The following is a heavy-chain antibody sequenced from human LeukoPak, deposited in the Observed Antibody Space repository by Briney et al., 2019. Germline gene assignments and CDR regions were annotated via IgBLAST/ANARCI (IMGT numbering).Heavy chain of an antibody. D-gene: IGHD3-22*01. CDR1: GFTFSIYG. CDR2: TRNKAKSCTT. Sequence: GGSLRLSCAASGFTFSIYGMHWVRQAPGKGLEWVGRTRNKAKSCTTEYAASVKGRFTISRDESKNSLDLQMNSLKTEDTAVYYCIRAYYDTSGHYYFENWGQGTLVTVSS. CDR3: IRAYYDTSGHYYFEN. J-gene: IGHJ4*02. V-gene: IGHV3-72*01.